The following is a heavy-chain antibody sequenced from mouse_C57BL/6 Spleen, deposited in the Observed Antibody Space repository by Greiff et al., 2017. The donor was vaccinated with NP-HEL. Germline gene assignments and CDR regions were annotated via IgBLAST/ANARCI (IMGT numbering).Heavy chain of an antibody. CDR2: IDPSDSET. CDR1: GYTFTSYW. J-gene: IGHJ4*01. D-gene: IGHD2-4*01. Sequence: QVQLQQPGAELVRPGSSVKLSCKASGYTFTSYWMHWVKQRPIQGLEWIGNIDPSDSETHYNQKFKDKAKLTAVTSASTAYMELSSLTNEDSAVYYCTRRDDYDYDEVYYAMDYWGQGTSVTVSS. V-gene: IGHV1-52*01. CDR3: TRRDDYDYDEVYYAMDY.